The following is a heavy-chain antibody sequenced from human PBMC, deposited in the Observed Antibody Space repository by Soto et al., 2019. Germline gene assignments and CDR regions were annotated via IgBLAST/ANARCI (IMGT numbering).Heavy chain of an antibody. CDR1: GGTFNSYV. Sequence: QVQLEQSAAEVTRPGSSVKVSCKASGGTFNSYVFSWVRQAPGQGLEWVGRIIPMVGMANYAQRFRGRVTITAAKATTTVYLELSSLRNNDTAVYYCIWDSGRQAGDWGQGTLVSVSS. CDR3: IWDSGRQAGD. J-gene: IGHJ4*02. CDR2: IIPMVGMA. V-gene: IGHV1-69*02. D-gene: IGHD3-10*01.